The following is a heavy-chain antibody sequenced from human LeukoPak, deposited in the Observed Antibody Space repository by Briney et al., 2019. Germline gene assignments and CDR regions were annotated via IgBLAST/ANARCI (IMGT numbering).Heavy chain of an antibody. CDR2: INHSGST. CDR1: GGSFSGYY. Sequence: PSETLSLTCAVYGGSFSGYYWSWIRQPPGEGLEWIGEINHSGSTNYNPSLKSRVTISVDTSKNQFSLKLSSVTAADTAVYYCARGLVVARHDAFDIWGQGTMVTVSS. J-gene: IGHJ3*02. CDR3: ARGLVVARHDAFDI. V-gene: IGHV4-34*01. D-gene: IGHD2-21*01.